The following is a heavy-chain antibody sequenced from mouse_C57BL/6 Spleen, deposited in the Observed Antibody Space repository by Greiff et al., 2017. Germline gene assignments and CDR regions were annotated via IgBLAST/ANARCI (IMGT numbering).Heavy chain of an antibody. Sequence: EVKLMESGGGLVQPGGSLSLSCAASGFTFTDYYMSWVRQPPGKALEWLGFIRNKANGYTTAYSASVKGRFTISRDNSQSILYLQMNALRAEDSATYYCASQIYYDYYDAMDYWGQGTSVTVSS. CDR3: ASQIYYDYYDAMDY. D-gene: IGHD2-4*01. CDR2: IRNKANGYTT. J-gene: IGHJ4*01. V-gene: IGHV7-3*01. CDR1: GFTFTDYY.